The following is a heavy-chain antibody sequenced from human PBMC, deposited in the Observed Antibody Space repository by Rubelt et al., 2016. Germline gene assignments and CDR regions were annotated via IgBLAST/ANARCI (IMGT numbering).Heavy chain of an antibody. CDR1: GGSFSGYY. Sequence: QVQLQQWGAGLLKPSETLSLTCAVYGGSFSGYYWSWIRQPPGKGLEWIGEINHSGSTNYNPSLKSRVSISVDTSKNQFSLRLRSVTAADTAVYYCAREARLRAIDYWGQGTLVTVSS. CDR2: INHSGST. CDR3: AREARLRAIDY. V-gene: IGHV4-34*01. D-gene: IGHD4-17*01. J-gene: IGHJ4*02.